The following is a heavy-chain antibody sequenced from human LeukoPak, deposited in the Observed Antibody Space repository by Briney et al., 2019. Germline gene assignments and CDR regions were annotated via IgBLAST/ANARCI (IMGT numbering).Heavy chain of an antibody. V-gene: IGHV3-48*03. D-gene: IGHD5-18*01. Sequence: PGGSLRLSCAASGFTFSSYEMNWVRQAPGKGLEWVSYISSSGSTIYYADSVKGRFTISRDNAKNSLYLQMNSLRAEDTALYYCARDLVDTAMVVDMDVWGKGTTVTVSS. CDR2: ISSSGSTI. J-gene: IGHJ6*03. CDR3: ARDLVDTAMVVDMDV. CDR1: GFTFSSYE.